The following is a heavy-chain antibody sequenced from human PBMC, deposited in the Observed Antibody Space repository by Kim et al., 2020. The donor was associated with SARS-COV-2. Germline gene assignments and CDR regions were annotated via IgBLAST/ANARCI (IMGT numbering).Heavy chain of an antibody. Sequence: SETLSLTCTVSGGSISSYYWSWIRQPPGKGLEWIGYIYYSGSTNYNPSLKSRVTISVDTSKNQFSLKLSSVTAADTAVYYCARDYGGNSYYFDYWGQGTLVTVSS. V-gene: IGHV4-59*13. CDR2: IYYSGST. J-gene: IGHJ4*02. CDR1: GGSISSYY. D-gene: IGHD4-17*01. CDR3: ARDYGGNSYYFDY.